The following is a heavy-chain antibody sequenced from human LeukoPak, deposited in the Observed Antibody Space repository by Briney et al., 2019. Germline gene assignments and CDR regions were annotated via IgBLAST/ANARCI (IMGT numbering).Heavy chain of an antibody. V-gene: IGHV3-48*01. CDR3: ARSSSSDY. CDR2: LSGRSNSI. Sequence: GGSLRLSCAASGFTFTTYGMNWLRQAPGKGLEWVSYLSGRSNSIYYADSVKGRFTISRDNAKNSLYLQMNSLRAEDTAVYYCARSSSSDYWGQGTLVTVSS. D-gene: IGHD6-6*01. J-gene: IGHJ4*02. CDR1: GFTFTTYG.